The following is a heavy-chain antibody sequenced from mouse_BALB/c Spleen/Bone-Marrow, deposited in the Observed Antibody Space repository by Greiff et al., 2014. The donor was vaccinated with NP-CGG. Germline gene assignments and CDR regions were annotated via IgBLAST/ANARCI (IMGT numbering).Heavy chain of an antibody. CDR2: INPYNAGT. Sequence: EVQLQQPGPELVKPGASVKMSCKASGYTFTNYVIHWVKQKPGQGLEWIGYINPYNAGTKYKDXFKXXATLTSYKASSTAYMEFSSLTSEDSAVYYCSRGGNYGTSLYWYFDVWGAGTTVTVSS. J-gene: IGHJ1*01. V-gene: IGHV1-14*01. D-gene: IGHD1-1*01. CDR1: GYTFTNYV. CDR3: SRGGNYGTSLYWYFDV.